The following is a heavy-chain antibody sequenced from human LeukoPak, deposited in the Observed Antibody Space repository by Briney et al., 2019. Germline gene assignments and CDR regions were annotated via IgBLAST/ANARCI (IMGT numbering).Heavy chain of an antibody. V-gene: IGHV3-74*01. D-gene: IGHD5-18*01. CDR3: ARGGAAMVNY. Sequence: GGSLRLSCAASGFTFSAYWMHWVRQVPGKGLVWVSRINNDGTATFFADSVKGRFTISRDNAKNSLYLQMNSLRAEDTAVYYCARGGAAMVNYWGQGTLVTVSS. CDR2: INNDGTAT. CDR1: GFTFSAYW. J-gene: IGHJ4*02.